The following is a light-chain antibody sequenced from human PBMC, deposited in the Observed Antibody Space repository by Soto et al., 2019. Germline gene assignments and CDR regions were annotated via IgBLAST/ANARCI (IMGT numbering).Light chain of an antibody. J-gene: IGLJ3*02. V-gene: IGLV4-69*01. CDR3: QTWSTDIRV. CDR2: LNSDGSH. CDR1: SGHNSYA. Sequence: QSVLTQPPSASASLGASVKLTCTRSSGHNSYAIAWHQQQPETGPRYLMKLNSDGSHSKGDGIPDRFSGSSSGAERYLTISSLQSEDEADYYCQTWSTDIRVFGGGTKLTVL.